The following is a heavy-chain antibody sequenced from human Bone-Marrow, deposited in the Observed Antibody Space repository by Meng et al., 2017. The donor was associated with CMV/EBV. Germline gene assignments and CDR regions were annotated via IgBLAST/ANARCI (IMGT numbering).Heavy chain of an antibody. Sequence: GGSLRLSCAASGFTFSSYWMHWVRQAPGKGLVWVSRINSDGSSTSYAASVKGRFTISRDNAKNTLYLQMNSLRAEDTAVYYCARVESAWYSSSWYLDYWGQGTLVTVSS. CDR1: GFTFSSYW. V-gene: IGHV3-74*01. CDR3: ARVESAWYSSSWYLDY. J-gene: IGHJ4*02. D-gene: IGHD6-13*01. CDR2: INSDGSST.